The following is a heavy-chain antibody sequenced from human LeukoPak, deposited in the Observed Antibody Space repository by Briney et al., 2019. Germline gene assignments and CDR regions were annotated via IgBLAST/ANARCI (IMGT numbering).Heavy chain of an antibody. D-gene: IGHD6-19*01. CDR2: IYYSGST. J-gene: IGHJ4*02. V-gene: IGHV4-59*01. CDR3: ARVMFSVAGTKFDY. CDR1: GGSISSYY. Sequence: SETLSLTCTVSGGSISSYYWSWIRQPPGKGLEWIGYIYYSGSTNYNPSLKGRVTISVDTSKNQFSLKLSSVTAADTAVYYCARVMFSVAGTKFDYWGQGTLVTVSS.